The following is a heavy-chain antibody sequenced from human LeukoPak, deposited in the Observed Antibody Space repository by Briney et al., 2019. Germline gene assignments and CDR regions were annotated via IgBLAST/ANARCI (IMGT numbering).Heavy chain of an antibody. J-gene: IGHJ4*02. CDR2: ISGRTGTM. V-gene: IGHV3-48*02. Sequence: PGGSLRLSCAASGFTFSSYSMNWVRQAPGKGLEWIPYISGRTGTMYYADSVQGRFTISRDNAKNSLYLQLNSLRDEDTAVYYCARDRSPYTTSAYYLDYWGQGTLVTVSS. D-gene: IGHD3-22*01. CDR3: ARDRSPYTTSAYYLDY. CDR1: GFTFSSYS.